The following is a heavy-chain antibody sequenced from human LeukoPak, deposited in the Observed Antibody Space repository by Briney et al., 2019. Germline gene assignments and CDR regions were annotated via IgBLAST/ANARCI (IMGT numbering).Heavy chain of an antibody. CDR3: AKGGRECSSTTCYTLYNWFDP. D-gene: IGHD2-2*02. V-gene: IGHV3-23*05. Sequence: PGGSLRLSCAASGFTFSNYVMGWVRQDPGKGLQWVSIINGSGSFTSYADSVKGRLTISRDNSKNTLYLQMNSLRVEDTAIYYCAKGGRECSSTTCYTLYNWFDPWGQGTLVTVSS. CDR1: GFTFSNYV. J-gene: IGHJ5*02. CDR2: INGSGSFT.